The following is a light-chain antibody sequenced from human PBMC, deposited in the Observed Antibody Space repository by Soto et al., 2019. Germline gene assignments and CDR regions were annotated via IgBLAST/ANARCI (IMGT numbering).Light chain of an antibody. J-gene: IGLJ2*01. CDR2: DVT. V-gene: IGLV2-14*03. Sequence: QSVLTQPASVSGSPGQSITISCTGGSTDVGAYNFVSWYQQYSGKAPKLIIYDVTNRPSGISHRFSGSKSGNTASLTISGLQAEDEADHYCSSYSTTATLNVIFGGGTKVTVL. CDR3: SSYSTTATLNVI. CDR1: STDVGAYNF.